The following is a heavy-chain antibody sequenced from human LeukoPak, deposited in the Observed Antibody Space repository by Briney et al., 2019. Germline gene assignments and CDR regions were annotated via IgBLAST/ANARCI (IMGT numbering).Heavy chain of an antibody. D-gene: IGHD2-15*01. CDR1: GYTLTSYD. CDR2: MNPNSGNT. Sequence: ASVKVSCKASGYTLTSYDINWVRQATGQGLEWMGWMNPNSGNTGYAQKFQGRVTITRNTSISTAYMELSSLRSEDTAVYYCATAIVVVVASTAAFDIWGQGTMVTVSS. J-gene: IGHJ3*02. V-gene: IGHV1-8*03. CDR3: ATAIVVVVASTAAFDI.